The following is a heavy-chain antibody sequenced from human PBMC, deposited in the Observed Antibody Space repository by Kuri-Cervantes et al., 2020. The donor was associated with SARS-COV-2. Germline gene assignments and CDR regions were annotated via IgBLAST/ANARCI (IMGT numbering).Heavy chain of an antibody. D-gene: IGHD3-16*01. CDR3: AMGAANSYMDV. J-gene: IGHJ6*03. V-gene: IGHV3-33*08. CDR1: GFTFSNYV. CDR2: IWYDGENE. Sequence: GESLKISCVASGFTFSNYVIHWVRQAPGKGLEWVAVIWYDGENEYYAGSVKGRFTISRDNSKNTVSLHMNSLRAEDTAMYYCAMGAANSYMDVWGRGTTVTVSS.